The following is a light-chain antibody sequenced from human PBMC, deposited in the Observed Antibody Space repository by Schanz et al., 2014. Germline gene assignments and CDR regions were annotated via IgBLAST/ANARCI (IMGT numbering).Light chain of an antibody. V-gene: IGKV3-11*01. CDR1: PLFPLL. CDR3: QQRTSWPLT. Sequence: EIVLTQSPGTLSLSPGERATLSCSSLPLFPLLFAWYQQKPGQAPRLLIYDASNRATGIPARFSGSGSGADFTLTISSLEPEDFAVYYCQQRTSWPLTFGGGTKVEIK. J-gene: IGKJ4*01. CDR2: DAS.